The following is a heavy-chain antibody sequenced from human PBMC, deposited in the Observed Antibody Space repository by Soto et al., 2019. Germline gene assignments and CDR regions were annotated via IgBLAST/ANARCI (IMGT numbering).Heavy chain of an antibody. J-gene: IGHJ4*02. CDR2: IIPIFGTA. Sequence: ASVKVSCKASGGTFSSYAISWVRQAPGQGLEWMGGIIPIFGTANYAQKFQGRVTLTADESTSTAYMELSSLRSEDTAVYYCARARGYYHDRSGYYRPPLDNCRRGTL. D-gene: IGHD3-22*01. V-gene: IGHV1-69*13. CDR1: GGTFSSYA. CDR3: ARARGYYHDRSGYYRPPLDN.